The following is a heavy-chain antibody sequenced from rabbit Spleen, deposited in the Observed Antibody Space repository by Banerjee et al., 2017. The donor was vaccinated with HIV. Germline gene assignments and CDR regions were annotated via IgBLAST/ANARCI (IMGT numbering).Heavy chain of an antibody. D-gene: IGHD4-1*01. J-gene: IGHJ3*01. CDR2: IDPIFGTT. V-gene: IGHV1S43*01. Sequence: QEQLEESGGGLVKPGGTLTLTCKASGIDFSNYYYMYWVRQAPGKGLEWIGYIDPIFGTTSYASWVNGRFTISSDNAQNTVDLQMTSLTAADTATYFCARAIVPWLGLTRLDLWGPGTLVTVS. CDR1: GIDFSNYYY. CDR3: ARAIVPWLGLTRLDL.